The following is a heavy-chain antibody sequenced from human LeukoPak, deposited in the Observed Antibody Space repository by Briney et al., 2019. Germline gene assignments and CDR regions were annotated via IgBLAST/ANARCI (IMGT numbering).Heavy chain of an antibody. D-gene: IGHD6-13*01. CDR3: AKATIAAAGTGAFDV. Sequence: GGSLRLSCAASVFTFSSYGMTWVRHAPRKGLEWGSAFSATDGSAQYAESARGRFTISRDNSKNSLYLQMNSLRDEDTAVYFCAKATIAAAGTGAFDVWGQGTMVTVSS. CDR1: VFTFSSYG. J-gene: IGHJ3*01. V-gene: IGHV3-23*01. CDR2: FSATDGSA.